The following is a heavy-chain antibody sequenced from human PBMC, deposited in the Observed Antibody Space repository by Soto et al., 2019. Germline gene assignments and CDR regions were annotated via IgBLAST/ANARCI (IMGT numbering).Heavy chain of an antibody. Sequence: SETLSLTCTVSGGSISSGDYYWIWIRQPPGKVLEWIGYIYYSGSTYYNPSLKSRVTISVDTSKNQFSLKLSSVTAADTAVYYCAREGSAMVRGVNFDYWGQGTLGTVSS. CDR1: GGSISSGDYY. CDR3: AREGSAMVRGVNFDY. J-gene: IGHJ4*02. CDR2: IYYSGST. D-gene: IGHD3-10*01. V-gene: IGHV4-30-4*01.